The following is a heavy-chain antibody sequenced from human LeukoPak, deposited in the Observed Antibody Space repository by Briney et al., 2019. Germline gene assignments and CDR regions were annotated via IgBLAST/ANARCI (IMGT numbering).Heavy chain of an antibody. V-gene: IGHV4-59*08. J-gene: IGHJ3*02. Sequence: SETLSLTCTVSGGSISNYDWSWIRQPPGKGLEWIGYINYSGNTNHNPSLKSRVTMSVDTSKNQFSLKVSSVTAADTAVYFCARRAAAGRGVAFDIWGRGTMVTVSS. CDR3: ARRAAAGRGVAFDI. CDR2: INYSGNT. CDR1: GGSISNYD. D-gene: IGHD6-13*01.